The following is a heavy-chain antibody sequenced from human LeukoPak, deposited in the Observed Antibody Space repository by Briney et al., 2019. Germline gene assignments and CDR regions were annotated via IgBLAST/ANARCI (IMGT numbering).Heavy chain of an antibody. Sequence: SVKVSCKASGGTFSSYAISWVRQAPGQGLEWMGGIIPIFGTANYAQKFQGRVTITADESTSTAYMELSSLRSEDTAVYYCARATYYYGSGSRFYYYYGMDVWGQGTTVTVSS. CDR1: GGTFSSYA. D-gene: IGHD3-10*01. CDR3: ARATYYYGSGSRFYYYYGMDV. V-gene: IGHV1-69*13. CDR2: IIPIFGTA. J-gene: IGHJ6*02.